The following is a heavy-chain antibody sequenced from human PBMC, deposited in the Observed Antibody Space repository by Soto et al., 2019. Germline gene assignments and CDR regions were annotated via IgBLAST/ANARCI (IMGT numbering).Heavy chain of an antibody. CDR2: INHSGST. Sequence: SETLSLTCAVYGGPFSGYYWSWIRQPPGKGLEWIGEINHSGSTNYNPSLKSRVTISVDTSKNQFSLKLSSVTAADTAVYYCAKGKTRFDYWGQGTLVTVSS. J-gene: IGHJ4*02. V-gene: IGHV4-34*01. CDR3: AKGKTRFDY. CDR1: GGPFSGYY.